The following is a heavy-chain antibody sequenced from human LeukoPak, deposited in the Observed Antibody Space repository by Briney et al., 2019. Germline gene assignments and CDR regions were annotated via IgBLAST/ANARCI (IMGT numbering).Heavy chain of an antibody. CDR1: GYTFTSNS. CDR3: ARDRWRDGSSSFDN. J-gene: IGHJ4*02. D-gene: IGHD6-6*01. CDR2: ISTYNGKT. V-gene: IGHV1-18*01. Sequence: ASVKVSCKASGYTFTSNSISWVRQAPGQGLEWMGWISTYNGKTGYAQKVQGRVTMTTDTSTSTAYMELRSLRSDDTAVYYCARDRWRDGSSSFDNWGQGTLVTVSS.